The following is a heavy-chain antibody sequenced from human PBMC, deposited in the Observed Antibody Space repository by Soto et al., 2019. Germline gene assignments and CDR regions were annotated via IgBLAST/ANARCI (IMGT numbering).Heavy chain of an antibody. CDR1: GGSVTNSSYY. CDR2: VYYRGRS. J-gene: IGHJ4*02. D-gene: IGHD4-17*01. Sequence: SETLSLTCTVSGGSVTNSSYYWGWIRQSPGKGLEWIGNVYYRGRSYSKSSVKSRVTISVDTSKNRFSLSLNSVTASDTAVYFCVSQRTTVPTQAYFDYWGPGALVTVSS. V-gene: IGHV4-39*01. CDR3: VSQRTTVPTQAYFDY.